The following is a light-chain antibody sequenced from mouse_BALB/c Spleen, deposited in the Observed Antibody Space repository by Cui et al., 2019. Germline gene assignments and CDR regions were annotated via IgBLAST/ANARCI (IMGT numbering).Light chain of an antibody. V-gene: IGKV12-46*01. CDR1: ENIYSN. J-gene: IGKJ2*01. Sequence: DIQMTQPPASLSVSVGETVTITCRASENIYSNLAWYQQKQGKSPQLLVYAATNLADGVTSRFSGSGSGTQYSLKINSLQSEDFGSYYCQHFWGTPYTFGGGTKLEIK. CDR3: QHFWGTPYT. CDR2: AAT.